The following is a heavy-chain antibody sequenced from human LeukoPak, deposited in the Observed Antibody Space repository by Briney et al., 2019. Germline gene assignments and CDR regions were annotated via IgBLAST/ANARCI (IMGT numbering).Heavy chain of an antibody. Sequence: PGGSLRLSCAASGFTVSSNYMSWVRLAPGKGLEWVSVIYSGGSTYYADSVKGRFTISTDNSKNTVYLQMNSLRAEDTALYFCATYIQRPPGMDVWGQGTTVTVSS. CDR1: GFTVSSNY. J-gene: IGHJ6*02. CDR3: ATYIQRPPGMDV. CDR2: IYSGGST. D-gene: IGHD2-15*01. V-gene: IGHV3-53*01.